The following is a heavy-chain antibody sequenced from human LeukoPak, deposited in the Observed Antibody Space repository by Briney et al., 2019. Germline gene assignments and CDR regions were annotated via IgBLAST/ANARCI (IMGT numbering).Heavy chain of an antibody. Sequence: ASVKVSCKASGYTFTSYDINWVRQAPGQGLEWMGWMNPNSGNTGYAQKFQGRVTMTRNTSISTAYMELSSLRSEDTAVYYCARGPGGYDSYYYYYYMDVWGKGTTVTVSS. V-gene: IGHV1-8*01. J-gene: IGHJ6*03. CDR2: MNPNSGNT. CDR3: ARGPGGYDSYYYYYYMDV. D-gene: IGHD5-12*01. CDR1: GYTFTSYD.